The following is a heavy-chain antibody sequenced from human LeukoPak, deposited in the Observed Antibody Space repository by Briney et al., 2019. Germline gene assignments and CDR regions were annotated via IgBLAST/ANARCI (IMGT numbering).Heavy chain of an antibody. V-gene: IGHV3-48*03. J-gene: IGHJ4*02. CDR1: GFTFSSYE. D-gene: IGHD5-12*01. CDR2: ISSSGSTI. CDR3: SRGSYDYWRKAFFDY. Sequence: GGSLRLSCAASGFTFSSYEMGWVRQAPGKGLEWVSYISSSGSTIYYADSVKGRFTISRDNAKNSLYLQMNSLRAEDTAMYYCSRGSYDYWRKAFFDYWGQGTLVTVSS.